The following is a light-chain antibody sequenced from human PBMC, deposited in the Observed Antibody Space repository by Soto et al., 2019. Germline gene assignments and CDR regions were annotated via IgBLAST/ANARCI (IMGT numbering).Light chain of an antibody. Sequence: DIKITQSPSAVSGSVDARVTITCRASQTISSWLAWYQQKPGKAPNLLIYKASTLKSGVPSRFSGSGSGTEFTLTISSLQPDDFAAYYCQQYNCYSRAFGQGTKVDIK. CDR1: QTISSW. J-gene: IGKJ1*01. CDR3: QQYNCYSRA. CDR2: KAS. V-gene: IGKV1-5*03.